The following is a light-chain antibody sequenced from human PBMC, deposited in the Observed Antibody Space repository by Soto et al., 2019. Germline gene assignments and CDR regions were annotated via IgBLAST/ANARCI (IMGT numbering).Light chain of an antibody. J-gene: IGKJ4*01. CDR2: DAS. Sequence: EIVLTQSRATLSLSPGERATLSCRASQSVSIYLAWYQQKPGQAPRLLIYDASNRATGIPARFSGSGSGTDFTLTISSLEPEDFAVYYCQQRGKWPLTFGGGTKVEIK. CDR1: QSVSIY. CDR3: QQRGKWPLT. V-gene: IGKV3-11*01.